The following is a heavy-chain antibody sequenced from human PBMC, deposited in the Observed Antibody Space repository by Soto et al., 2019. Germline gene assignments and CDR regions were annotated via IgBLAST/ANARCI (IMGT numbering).Heavy chain of an antibody. CDR2: IYYSGST. V-gene: IGHV4-61*05. J-gene: IGHJ5*02. D-gene: IGHD2-2*01. CDR1: GGSISSSSYY. CDR3: ARLGASYQSLDT. Sequence: PSETLSLTCTVSGGSISSSSYYWGWIRQPPGKGLEWIGNIYYSGSTSYNPSLKGRVTLSVETSKSQFSLRLSSVTASDTAVYYCARLGASYQSLDTWGPGTLVTVSS.